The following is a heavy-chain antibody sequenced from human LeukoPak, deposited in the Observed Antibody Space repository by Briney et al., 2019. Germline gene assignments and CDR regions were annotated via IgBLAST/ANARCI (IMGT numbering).Heavy chain of an antibody. V-gene: IGHV1-2*02. Sequence: ASVKVSCKASGYAFIDYYMHWVRQAPGQGLEWIGWISPNSGGTKYVQKFQGRVTMTRDTSITTVYMELSGLSFDDTAVYYCARGGGRYSVDYWGQGTLVIVSS. J-gene: IGHJ4*02. D-gene: IGHD1-26*01. CDR3: ARGGGRYSVDY. CDR1: GYAFIDYY. CDR2: ISPNSGGT.